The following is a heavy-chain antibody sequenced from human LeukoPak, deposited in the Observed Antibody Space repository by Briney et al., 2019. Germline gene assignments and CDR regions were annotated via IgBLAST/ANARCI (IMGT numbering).Heavy chain of an antibody. CDR2: IYHSGST. Sequence: SETLSLTGTVSGVSISSYYWSWIRQAPGKGLEWIGYIYHSGSTNYNPSLKSRVTISVDTSKNQFSLKLRSVTAADTAVYYCARDRYGNNWFDPWGQGTLVTVSS. CDR1: GVSISSYY. CDR3: ARDRYGNNWFDP. V-gene: IGHV4-59*01. D-gene: IGHD3-16*01. J-gene: IGHJ5*02.